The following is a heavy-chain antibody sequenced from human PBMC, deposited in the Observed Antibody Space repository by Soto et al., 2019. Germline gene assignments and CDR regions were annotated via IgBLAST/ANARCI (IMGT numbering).Heavy chain of an antibody. CDR2: IYYSGST. Sequence: PSETLSLTCTVSGGSISSGGYYWSWIRQHPGKGLEWIGYIYYSGSTYYNPSLKSRVTISVDTSKNQFSLKLSPATAADTAVYYCARDNPTGGVGYYYYGMDVWGQGTTVSVSS. J-gene: IGHJ6*02. V-gene: IGHV4-31*03. CDR1: GGSISSGGYY. D-gene: IGHD1-26*01. CDR3: ARDNPTGGVGYYYYGMDV.